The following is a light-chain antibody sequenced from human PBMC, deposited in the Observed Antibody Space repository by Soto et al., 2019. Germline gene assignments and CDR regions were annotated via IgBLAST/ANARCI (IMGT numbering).Light chain of an antibody. J-gene: IGLJ1*01. CDR1: TGAVTSGHY. Sequence: QAGVTQEPARTLSPGGTVTLTCGSSTGAVTSGHYPYWFQQKPGQAPRTLIYDTSNKHSWTPARFSGSLLGGKAALTLSGAQPEDEAEYYCLLSYSGARVRVFGTGTKVTVL. V-gene: IGLV7-46*01. CDR2: DTS. CDR3: LLSYSGARVRV.